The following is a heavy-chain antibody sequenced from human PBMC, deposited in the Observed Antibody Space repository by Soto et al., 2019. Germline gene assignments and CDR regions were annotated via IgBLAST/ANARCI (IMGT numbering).Heavy chain of an antibody. V-gene: IGHV4-34*01. J-gene: IGHJ3*02. Sequence: SETLSLTCAVYGGSFSGYYWSWIRQPPGKGLEWIGEINHSGSTNYNPSLKSRVTISVDTSKNQFSLKLSSVTAADTAVYYCARSNGSSSGDAFDIWGQGTVVTVSS. CDR3: ARSNGSSSGDAFDI. CDR1: GGSFSGYY. D-gene: IGHD6-6*01. CDR2: INHSGST.